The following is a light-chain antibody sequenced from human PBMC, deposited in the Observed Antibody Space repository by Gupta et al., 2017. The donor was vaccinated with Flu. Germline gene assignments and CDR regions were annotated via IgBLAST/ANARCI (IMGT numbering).Light chain of an antibody. CDR2: EDS. V-gene: IGLV3-21*02. J-gene: IGLJ1*01. Sequence: SYLLTQPPSVSVAPGQTARITCGGNNIGSKSVHWYQQKSGQAPVLVVAEDSDRPSGIPERFSGSNSGTTATLTISGVEAGDEADYYCQAWDSSSNHLVFGTGTKLTVL. CDR1: NIGSKS. CDR3: QAWDSSSNHLV.